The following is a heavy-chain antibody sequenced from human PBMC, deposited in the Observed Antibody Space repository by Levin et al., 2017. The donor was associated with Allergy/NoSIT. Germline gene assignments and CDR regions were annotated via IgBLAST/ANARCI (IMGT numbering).Heavy chain of an antibody. V-gene: IGHV1-18*01. CDR1: GYTFRVYG. J-gene: IGHJ3*02. CDR3: ARDLGTGWYDNAFEI. D-gene: IGHD6-19*01. Sequence: ASVKVSCKASGYTFRVYGIIWVRQAPGEGLEWLGWISPNNGHTKVSHKVQGRVTMTTDASTTTAYLDIRSLTTDDTAVYYCARDLGTGWYDNAFEIWGQGTLVSVSS. CDR2: ISPNNGHT.